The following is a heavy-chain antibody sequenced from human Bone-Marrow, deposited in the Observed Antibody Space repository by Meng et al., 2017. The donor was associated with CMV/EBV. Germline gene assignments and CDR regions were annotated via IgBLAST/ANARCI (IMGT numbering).Heavy chain of an antibody. CDR3: ARAGKGGIVGAVNWFDP. Sequence: ESLKISCTVSGGSVSRGGFYWSWIRQPPGKGLECIGYIYYSGSTNYNPSLKSRVTISVDTSKNQFSLKLSSVTAADTAVYYCARAGKGGIVGAVNWFDPWGQGTLVTVSS. V-gene: IGHV4-61*08. J-gene: IGHJ5*02. D-gene: IGHD1-26*01. CDR2: IYYSGST. CDR1: GGSVSRGGFY.